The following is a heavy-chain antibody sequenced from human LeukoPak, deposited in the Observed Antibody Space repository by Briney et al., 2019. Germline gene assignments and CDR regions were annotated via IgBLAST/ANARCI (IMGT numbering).Heavy chain of an antibody. CDR3: ARDWDTEAGAIDY. CDR2: INGGGRNT. Sequence: GGSLRLSCAGSEFNFSIYAMGSAGPRQGTGLEWVSAINGGGRNTYYAESVKGRFTISRDNSKTTLYLQMTNLRAGDTAIYYCARDWDTEAGAIDYWGQGTLVTVSS. J-gene: IGHJ4*02. CDR1: EFNFSIYA. V-gene: IGHV3-23*01. D-gene: IGHD5-18*01.